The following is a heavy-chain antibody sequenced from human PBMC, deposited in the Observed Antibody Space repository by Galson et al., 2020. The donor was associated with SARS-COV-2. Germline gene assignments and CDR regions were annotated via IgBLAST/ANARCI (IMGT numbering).Heavy chain of an antibody. CDR2: VSYSGST. Sequence: SETLSLTCTVSGGSFSSGGYYWSWIRQHPGKGLEWVGYVSYSGSTYYNPSLNSRVTMSVDRSKNQFSLKLSSVTAADTAVYFCARAPNGDYFDYWGQGTLVTVSS. J-gene: IGHJ4*02. CDR3: ARAPNGDYFDY. CDR1: GGSFSSGGYY. D-gene: IGHD4-17*01. V-gene: IGHV4-31*03.